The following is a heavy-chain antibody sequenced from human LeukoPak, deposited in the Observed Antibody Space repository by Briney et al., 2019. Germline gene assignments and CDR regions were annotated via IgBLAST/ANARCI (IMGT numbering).Heavy chain of an antibody. CDR3: AKAGGWFGELLQTSADNWFDP. Sequence: GGSLRLSCAASGFTFSNYAMSWVRQAPGRGLEWVSVISGSGGSTYYADSVKGRFTISRDNPKNTLYPQMNSLRAEDTAVYYCAKAGGWFGELLQTSADNWFDPWGQGTLVTVSS. J-gene: IGHJ5*02. CDR1: GFTFSNYA. D-gene: IGHD3-10*01. CDR2: ISGSGGST. V-gene: IGHV3-23*01.